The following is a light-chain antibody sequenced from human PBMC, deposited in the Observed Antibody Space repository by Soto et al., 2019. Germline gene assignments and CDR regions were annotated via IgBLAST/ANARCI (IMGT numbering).Light chain of an antibody. CDR2: DAS. V-gene: IGKV3-11*01. J-gene: IGKJ5*01. CDR3: QKYGSPPIT. Sequence: EVVLPPSPATLSLSPVERANIYCRASQSVFNYLAWYQQKPGQAPRLLIDDASNRATGIPARFSGSGSGTDFTLTISRLEPEDFAVYYCQKYGSPPITCGKGTRRAIK. CDR1: QSVFNY.